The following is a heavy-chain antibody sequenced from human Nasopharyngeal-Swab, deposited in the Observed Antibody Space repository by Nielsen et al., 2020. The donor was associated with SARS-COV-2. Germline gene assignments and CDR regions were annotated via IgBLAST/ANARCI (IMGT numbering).Heavy chain of an antibody. J-gene: IGHJ4*02. CDR1: GFTFSSYS. D-gene: IGHD4-11*01. CDR3: ARDSNSYFDY. V-gene: IGHV3-21*01. CDR2: ITGGSKYI. Sequence: GGSLRLSCAASGFTFSSYSMTWVRQAPGKGLEWVSSITGGSKYIWYADSVRGRFTISRDNAKNTLYLQMNSLRAEDTAVYYCARDSNSYFDYWGQGTLVTVSS.